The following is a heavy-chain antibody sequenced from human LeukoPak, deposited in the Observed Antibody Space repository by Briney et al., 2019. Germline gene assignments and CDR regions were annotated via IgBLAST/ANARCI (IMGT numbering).Heavy chain of an antibody. CDR3: ARGYSSSGGYFQH. Sequence: SVTLSLTFTVSGGAISSYYWSWIRKPPGKGLEWIGYIYYSGSTNYNPSLKSRVTISVDTSKNQFSLKLSSVTAADTAVYYCARGYSSSGGYFQHWGQGTLITVSS. V-gene: IGHV4-59*01. D-gene: IGHD6-13*01. J-gene: IGHJ1*01. CDR2: IYYSGST. CDR1: GGAISSYY.